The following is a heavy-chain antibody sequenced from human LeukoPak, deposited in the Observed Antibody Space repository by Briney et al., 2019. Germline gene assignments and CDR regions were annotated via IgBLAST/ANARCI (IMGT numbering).Heavy chain of an antibody. CDR3: ARDAEYYDILTESI. J-gene: IGHJ4*02. CDR2: ISSDGSYI. D-gene: IGHD3-9*01. CDR1: RFIFSSYT. V-gene: IGHV3-21*01. Sequence: PGGSLRLSCAASRFIFSSYTMNWVRQAPGKGLEWVSSISSDGSYIFYADSVKGRFTISRDNAKNSLYLQMNSLRAEDTAVYYCARDAEYYDILTESIWGQGTLVTVSS.